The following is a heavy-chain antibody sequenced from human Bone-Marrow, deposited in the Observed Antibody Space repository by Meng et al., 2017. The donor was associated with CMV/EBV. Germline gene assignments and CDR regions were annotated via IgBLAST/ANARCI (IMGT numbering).Heavy chain of an antibody. CDR3: ARAPANIVVVPAAIGGNYFDY. D-gene: IGHD2-2*02. CDR1: FSGYC. V-gene: IGHV4-34*01. J-gene: IGHJ4*02. Sequence: FSGYCWGWIRQPSGKGLEWIGESDHSGSNNYNPSLKSRVTISVDTSKNQFSLKLSSVTAADTAVYYCARAPANIVVVPAAIGGNYFDYWGQGTLVTVSS. CDR2: SDHSGSN.